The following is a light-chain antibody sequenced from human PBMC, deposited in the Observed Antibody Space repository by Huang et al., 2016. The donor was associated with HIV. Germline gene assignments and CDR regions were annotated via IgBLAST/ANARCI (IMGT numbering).Light chain of an antibody. V-gene: IGKV4-1*01. Sequence: DIVMTQSPDSLAVSLGERATINCKSSQSLLYSSNNKNYLACYQQKPGQPPKLLIYWASTRDSGVPERFTGSGSGTVFTLTISSLQAEDVAIYYCQQYYNTPLTFGQGTKLVIK. CDR2: WAS. CDR3: QQYYNTPLT. CDR1: QSLLYSSNNKNY. J-gene: IGKJ2*01.